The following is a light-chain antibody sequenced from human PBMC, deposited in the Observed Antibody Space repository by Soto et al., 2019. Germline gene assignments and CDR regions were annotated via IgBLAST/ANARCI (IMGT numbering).Light chain of an antibody. V-gene: IGKV1-8*01. CDR1: QGISSY. CDR2: AAS. CDR3: QQYYSYPPA. J-gene: IGKJ4*01. Sequence: IRMTQSPSSFSASTGDRVTITCRASQGISSYLAWYQQKPGKAPKLLIYAASTLQSGVPSRFSGSGSGTDFTLTISCLQSEDFATYYCQQYYSYPPAFGGGTKVEIK.